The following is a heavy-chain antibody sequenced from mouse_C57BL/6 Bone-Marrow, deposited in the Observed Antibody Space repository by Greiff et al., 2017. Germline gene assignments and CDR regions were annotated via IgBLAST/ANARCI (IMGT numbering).Heavy chain of an antibody. CDR1: GYTFTNYW. Sequence: VQLQQSGAELVRPGTSVKMSCKASGYTFTNYWIGWAKQRPGHGLEWIGDIYPGGGYTNYNEKFKGKATLTADKSSSTAYMQFSSLTSEDSAIYYCARWYYGSSWHYAMDYWGQGTSVTVSS. D-gene: IGHD1-1*01. J-gene: IGHJ4*01. CDR2: IYPGGGYT. CDR3: ARWYYGSSWHYAMDY. V-gene: IGHV1-63*01.